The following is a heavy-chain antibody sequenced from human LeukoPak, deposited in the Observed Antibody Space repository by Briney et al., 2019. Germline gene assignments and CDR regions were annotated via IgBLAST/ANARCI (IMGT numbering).Heavy chain of an antibody. CDR2: IYYCGIP. D-gene: IGHD2-21*01. CDR1: GGSIRSSSYC. Sequence: TSETLSLTCTVSGGSIRSSSYCWGWIRPPPGKGLEWFGVIYYCGIPSYNPARKSHVPIPKVPSKNQSSLKLRAVTATDTAVYYCARRSVVVIEDPFDIWGQGTMVTVSS. CDR3: ARRSVVVIEDPFDI. J-gene: IGHJ3*02. V-gene: IGHV4-39*01.